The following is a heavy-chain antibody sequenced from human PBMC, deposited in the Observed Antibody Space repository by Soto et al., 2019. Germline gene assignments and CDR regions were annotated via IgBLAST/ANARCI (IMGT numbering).Heavy chain of an antibody. V-gene: IGHV1-3*01. CDR1: GYTFTSYG. D-gene: IGHD6-13*01. CDR2: INAANGDT. CDR3: GRRNVSATGIDWFDP. J-gene: IGHJ5*02. Sequence: ASVKVSCKASGYTFTSYGIHWVRQAPGQRLEWMGWINAANGDTKYSPKFQGRVTITRDTSASTAYMELSSLRSEDAAVYYCGRRNVSATGIDWFDPWGQGTLVTAPQ.